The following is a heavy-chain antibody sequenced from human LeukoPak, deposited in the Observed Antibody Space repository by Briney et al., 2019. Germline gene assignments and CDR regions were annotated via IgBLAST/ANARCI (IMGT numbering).Heavy chain of an antibody. CDR3: ARDQAICAVVPAARNWFDP. CDR2: INPNSGGT. Sequence: ASVKVSCKASGYTFTGYYMHWVRQAPGQGLEWMGWINPNSGGTNYAQKFQGRVTMTRDTSISTAYMELSRLRSDDTAVYYCARDQAICAVVPAARNWFDPWGQGTLVTVSS. V-gene: IGHV1-2*02. CDR1: GYTFTGYY. J-gene: IGHJ5*02. D-gene: IGHD2-2*01.